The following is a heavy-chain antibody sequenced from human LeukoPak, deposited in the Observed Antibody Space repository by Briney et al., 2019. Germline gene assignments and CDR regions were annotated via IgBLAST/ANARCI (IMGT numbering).Heavy chain of an antibody. CDR1: GFSFSGYG. J-gene: IGHJ4*02. CDR3: ARVKGSYSFDY. CDR2: IRYDGSNE. V-gene: IGHV3-30*02. Sequence: GGSLRLSCAASGFSFSGYGMHWVRQAPGKGLEWVAFIRYDGSNEYYADSVKGRFTISRDNAKNSLYLQMNSLRAEDTAVYYCARVKGSYSFDYWAQGTLVTVSS. D-gene: IGHD3-10*01.